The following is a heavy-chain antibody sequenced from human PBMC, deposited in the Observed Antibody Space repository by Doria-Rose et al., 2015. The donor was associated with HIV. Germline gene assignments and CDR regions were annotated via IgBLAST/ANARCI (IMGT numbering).Heavy chain of an antibody. J-gene: IGHJ4*02. D-gene: IGHD6-13*01. Sequence: QVQLVQSGPVLVKPTETLTLTCTVSGVSLSSPGMGVSWIRQPPGKALEWLANIFSDDERSYKTSLKSRLTISRGTSKSQVVLTMTDMDPVDTATYYCARIKSSRWYHKYYFDFWGQGTPAIVSA. V-gene: IGHV2-26*01. CDR3: ARIKSSRWYHKYYFDF. CDR2: IFSDDER. CDR1: GVSLSSPGMG.